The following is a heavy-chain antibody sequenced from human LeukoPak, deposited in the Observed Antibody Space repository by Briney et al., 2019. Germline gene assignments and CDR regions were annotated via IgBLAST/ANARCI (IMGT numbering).Heavy chain of an antibody. D-gene: IGHD4-11*01. CDR2: IYYGGST. CDR3: ARGKTVTTRYYYYGMDV. CDR1: GGSISSYY. Sequence: SETLSLTCTVSGGSISSYYWSWIRQPPGKGLEWIGYIYYGGSTNYNPSLKSRVTISVDTSKNQFSLKLSSVTAADTAVYYCARGKTVTTRYYYYGMDVWGQGTTVTVSS. V-gene: IGHV4-59*12. J-gene: IGHJ6*02.